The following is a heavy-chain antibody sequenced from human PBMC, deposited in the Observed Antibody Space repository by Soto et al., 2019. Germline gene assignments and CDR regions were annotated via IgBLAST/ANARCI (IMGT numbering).Heavy chain of an antibody. V-gene: IGHV3-48*02. CDR3: ARDSPGYSSGWYFDY. J-gene: IGHJ4*02. Sequence: GGSLRLSCAASGFTFSSYSMNWVRQAPGKGLEWVSYISSSSSTIYYADSVKGRFTISRDNAKNSLYLQMNSLRDEDTAVYYCARDSPGYSSGWYFDYWGQGTLVTVSS. CDR2: ISSSSSTI. CDR1: GFTFSSYS. D-gene: IGHD6-19*01.